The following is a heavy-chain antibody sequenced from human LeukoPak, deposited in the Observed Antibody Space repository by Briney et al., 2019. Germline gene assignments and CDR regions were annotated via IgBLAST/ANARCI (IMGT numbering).Heavy chain of an antibody. CDR3: ARQKILIDAFDI. Sequence: SETLSLTCSVSGYSISSDYYWGWIRQPPGKGLEWIGSIYHSGSTYYNPSLKSRVTISVDTSKNQFSLKLSSVTAADTAVYYCARQKILIDAFDIWGQGTMVTVSS. V-gene: IGHV4-38-2*02. CDR1: GYSISSDYY. D-gene: IGHD2-15*01. CDR2: IYHSGST. J-gene: IGHJ3*02.